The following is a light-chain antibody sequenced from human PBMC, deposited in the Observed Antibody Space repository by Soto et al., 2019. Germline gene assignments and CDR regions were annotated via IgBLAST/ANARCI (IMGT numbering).Light chain of an antibody. V-gene: IGKV1-5*01. CDR3: QHYHSYPMT. Sequence: DIQMTQSPSTLSASIGDRVTITCRASQTINNWLSCSQQKPGKAPTLLIFHASNLETGVPSRFRGSAFGTEFTLTISSLQPDDFATDYCQHYHSYPMTFGNGTKVEIK. CDR1: QTINNW. CDR2: HAS. J-gene: IGKJ1*01.